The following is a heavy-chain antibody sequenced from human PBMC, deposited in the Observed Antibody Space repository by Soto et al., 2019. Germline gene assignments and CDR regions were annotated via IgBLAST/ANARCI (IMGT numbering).Heavy chain of an antibody. CDR3: GQSYLARIVVVIPEADAVDI. CDR1: GFTFSSYA. J-gene: IGHJ3*02. D-gene: IGHD3-22*01. CDR2: ISGSGGST. V-gene: IGHV3-23*01. Sequence: EVQLLESGGGLVQPGGSLRLSCAASGFTFSSYAMSWVRQAPGKGLEWVSAISGSGGSTYYADSVKGRFTISRDNSKNTLYLQMNRLRAEDTAVYYYGQSYLARIVVVIPEADAVDIWVQGTMVTVSS.